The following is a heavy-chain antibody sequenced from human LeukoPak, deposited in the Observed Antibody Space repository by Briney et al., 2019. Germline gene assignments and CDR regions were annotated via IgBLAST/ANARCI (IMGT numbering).Heavy chain of an antibody. J-gene: IGHJ4*02. D-gene: IGHD3-10*01. CDR3: ARAHYLRLYFFDY. CDR2: INPNSGGT. Sequence: ASVKVSCKDSGYTITDYYIHWVRQAPGQGLEWMGWINPNSGGTNYAQTFEGRVTMTTDTSINTAYVELTSLTSDDTAVYFCARAHYLRLYFFDYWGQGTLVTVSS. CDR1: GYTITDYY. V-gene: IGHV1-2*02.